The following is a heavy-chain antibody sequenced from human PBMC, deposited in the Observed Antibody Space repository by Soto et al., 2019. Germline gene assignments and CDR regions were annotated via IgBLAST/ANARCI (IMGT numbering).Heavy chain of an antibody. D-gene: IGHD2-15*01. CDR2: IYYSGST. V-gene: IGHV4-30-4*01. Sequence: ASETLSLTCTVSGGSISHGDYYWSWIRQPPGKGLEWIGYIYYSGSTYYNPSLKSRVTISVDTSKNQFSLNLNSVTAADTAVYYCARDIVVVVPATRHYYGMDVWGQGTTVTVSS. CDR1: GGSISHGDYY. CDR3: ARDIVVVVPATRHYYGMDV. J-gene: IGHJ6*02.